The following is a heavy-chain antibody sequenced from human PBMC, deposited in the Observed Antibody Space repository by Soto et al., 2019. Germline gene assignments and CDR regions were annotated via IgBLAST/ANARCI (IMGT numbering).Heavy chain of an antibody. D-gene: IGHD3-10*01. CDR2: IYYSGST. CDR1: GGSISSGDYY. J-gene: IGHJ4*02. CDR3: ARGSSMVRGVIYGY. V-gene: IGHV4-30-4*01. Sequence: SETLSLTCTVSGGSISSGDYYWSWIRQPPGKGLEWIGYIYYSGSTYYNPSLKSRVTISVDTSKNQFSLKLSSVTAADTAVYYCARGSSMVRGVIYGYWGQGTLVTV.